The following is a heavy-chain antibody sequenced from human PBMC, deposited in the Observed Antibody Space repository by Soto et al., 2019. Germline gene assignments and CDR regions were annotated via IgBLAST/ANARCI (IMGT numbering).Heavy chain of an antibody. J-gene: IGHJ6*02. Sequence: GASVKVSCKASGATFSGSAFSWVRQAPGQGLEWMGGITPTLGTTNYAQHLQGRVTITADESTSTAYMELSSLKSEDTAVYYCARGEATVVTLSHYYYGMDVWGQGTTVTVSS. CDR3: ARGEATVVTLSHYYYGMDV. CDR1: GATFSGSA. V-gene: IGHV1-69*13. D-gene: IGHD4-17*01. CDR2: ITPTLGTT.